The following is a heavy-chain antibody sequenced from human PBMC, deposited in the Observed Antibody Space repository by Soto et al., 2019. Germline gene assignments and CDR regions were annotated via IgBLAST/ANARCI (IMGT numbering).Heavy chain of an antibody. D-gene: IGHD3-22*01. CDR2: ISYDGSTK. Sequence: QVQLVESGGGVVQPGRSLILSCAACGSTFRRYAMHWVRQTPDKGLEWLAVISYDGSTKYYADSVKGRFTISRDNSKNTLYLQMSSLRAADTAVYYCAREGVYDSTVHYFAYWGQGTLVTAS. J-gene: IGHJ4*02. CDR1: GSTFRRYA. V-gene: IGHV3-30-3*01. CDR3: AREGVYDSTVHYFAY.